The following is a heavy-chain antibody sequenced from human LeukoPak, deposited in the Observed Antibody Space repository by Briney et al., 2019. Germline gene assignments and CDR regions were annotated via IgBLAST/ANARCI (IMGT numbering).Heavy chain of an antibody. D-gene: IGHD2-21*02. Sequence: GGSLRLSCAASGFTFDDYAMHWVRQAPGKGLVWVSRINSDGSSTSYADSVKGRFTISRDNAKNTLYLQMNSLRAEDTAVYYCARTHDSYDYWGQGTLVTVSS. CDR2: INSDGSST. V-gene: IGHV3-74*01. CDR1: GFTFDDYA. CDR3: ARTHDSYDY. J-gene: IGHJ4*02.